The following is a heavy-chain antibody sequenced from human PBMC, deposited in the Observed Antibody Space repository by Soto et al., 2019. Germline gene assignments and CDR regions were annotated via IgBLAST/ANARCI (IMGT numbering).Heavy chain of an antibody. V-gene: IGHV4-39*01. CDR1: GGSISSSSYY. CDR2: IYYSGST. Sequence: SETLSLTCTVSGGSISSSSYYWGWIRQPPGKGLEWIGSIYYSGSTYYNPSLKSRVTISVDTSKNQFSLKLSSVTAADTAVYYCARRTVTEVDWFDPWGQGTLVTVSS. CDR3: ARRTVTEVDWFDP. J-gene: IGHJ5*02. D-gene: IGHD4-4*01.